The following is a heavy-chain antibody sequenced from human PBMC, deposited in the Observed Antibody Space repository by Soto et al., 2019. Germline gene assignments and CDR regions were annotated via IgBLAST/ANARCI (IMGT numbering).Heavy chain of an antibody. J-gene: IGHJ5*02. Sequence: QIQLVQSGAEVKKPGASVKVSCKASGYSFNTYFITWVRQAPGQGLEWMGWISAYNGITNYARKLQGRVTMTTDTPKNTAKRERGSVRLDDPGVYSCGGGGGGGWSDPWGQGTLVTVSS. CDR3: GGGGGGGWSDP. V-gene: IGHV1-18*01. CDR2: ISAYNGIT. D-gene: IGHD3-16*01. CDR1: GYSFNTYF.